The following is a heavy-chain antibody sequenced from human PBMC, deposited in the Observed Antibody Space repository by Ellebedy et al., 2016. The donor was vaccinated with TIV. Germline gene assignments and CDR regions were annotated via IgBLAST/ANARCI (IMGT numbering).Heavy chain of an antibody. Sequence: SGPTLVKPKETLTLTCTVSGFSLSDVIMGVSWIRQPPGKALEWLGNIFSNDEKSYSTSLKTRLTISKDTSKNQVVLTLTNVDPVDTATYYCARIREKQWLGTGAFDVWGQGTMVTVSS. CDR3: ARIREKQWLGTGAFDV. J-gene: IGHJ3*01. D-gene: IGHD6-19*01. CDR1: GFSLSDVIMG. CDR2: IFSNDEK. V-gene: IGHV2-26*01.